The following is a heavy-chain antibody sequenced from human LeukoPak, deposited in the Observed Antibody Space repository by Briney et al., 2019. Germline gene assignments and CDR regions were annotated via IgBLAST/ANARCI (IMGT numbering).Heavy chain of an antibody. J-gene: IGHJ4*02. D-gene: IGHD6-13*01. CDR2: INTNTGKS. Sequence: ASVKVSCKASGYTFTSYTMNWVRQAPGQGLEWVGWINTNTGKSTYAQGFTGRFVFSLDTSVSTAYLQISSLKAEDTAVYYCARAGPTIAAAGVFDYWGQGTLVTVSS. CDR1: GYTFTSYT. V-gene: IGHV7-4-1*02. CDR3: ARAGPTIAAAGVFDY.